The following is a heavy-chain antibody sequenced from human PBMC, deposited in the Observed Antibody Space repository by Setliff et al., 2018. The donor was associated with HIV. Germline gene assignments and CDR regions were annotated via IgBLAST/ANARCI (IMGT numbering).Heavy chain of an antibody. J-gene: IGHJ3*02. D-gene: IGHD3-16*01. V-gene: IGHV4-59*04. CDR2: MYFSGNT. CDR3: ARPLYTFGTPPVFDI. CDR1: GGSISSYY. Sequence: NPSETLSLTCTVSGGSISSYYWSWIRQPPGKGPEWIGSMYFSGNTLYNPSLKSRVTISVDVSQNQFSLKVTSVTAADTAIYYCARPLYTFGTPPVFDIWGRGTVVTVSS.